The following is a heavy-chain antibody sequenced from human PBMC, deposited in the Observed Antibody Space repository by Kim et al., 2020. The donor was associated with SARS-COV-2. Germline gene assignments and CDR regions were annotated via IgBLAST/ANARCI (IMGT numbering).Heavy chain of an antibody. V-gene: IGHV4-39*01. CDR3: ARHVYDILTGYFLWTQPKKPNWFDP. CDR2: IYYSGST. Sequence: SETLSLTCTVSGGSISSSSYYWGWIRQPPGKGLEWIGSIYYSGSTYYNPSLKSRVTISVDTSKNQFSLKLSSVTAADTAVYYCARHVYDILTGYFLWTQPKKPNWFDPWGQGTLVTVSS. D-gene: IGHD3-9*01. CDR1: GGSISSSSYY. J-gene: IGHJ5*02.